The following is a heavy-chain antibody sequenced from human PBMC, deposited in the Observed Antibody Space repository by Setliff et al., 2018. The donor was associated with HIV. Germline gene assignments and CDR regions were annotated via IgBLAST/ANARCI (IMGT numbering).Heavy chain of an antibody. Sequence: SETLSLTCGVSGYSMSSGYYWGWIRQPPGKGLEWIGNVYHTESTYYNPSLKSRVTISVDTSKNQFSLKLSSVIAADTAVYYCARHAAGPDGPFDYWGQGTLVTVSS. CDR2: VYHTEST. V-gene: IGHV4-38-2*01. CDR3: ARHAAGPDGPFDY. J-gene: IGHJ4*02. CDR1: GYSMSSGYY. D-gene: IGHD2-2*01.